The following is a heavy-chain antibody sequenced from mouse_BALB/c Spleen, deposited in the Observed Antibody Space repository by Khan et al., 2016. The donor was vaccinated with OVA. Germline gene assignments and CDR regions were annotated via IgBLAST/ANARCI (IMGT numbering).Heavy chain of an antibody. CDR3: ARQPYYHYNIMDY. J-gene: IGHJ4*01. Sequence: QVQLKESGPGLVPPSQSLSITCTISGFSFTNYGIHWVRQPPGKGLEWLVVIWSDGSTTYNSALKSRLTISTDNNKSQIFLKMNSLQTDDTGMYFCARQPYYHYNIMDYWGQGTSVTVSS. CDR2: IWSDGST. D-gene: IGHD2-10*01. CDR1: GFSFTNYG. V-gene: IGHV2-6-1*01.